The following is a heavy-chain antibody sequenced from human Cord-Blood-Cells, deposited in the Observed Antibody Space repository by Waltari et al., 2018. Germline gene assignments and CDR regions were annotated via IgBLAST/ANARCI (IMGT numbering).Heavy chain of an antibody. Sequence: EVQLVESGGGLVKPGGSLSLSCAASGFTFSSYSMNWVRQAPGKGLEWVSSISSSSSYIYYADSVKGRFTISRDNAKNSLYLQMNSLRAEDTAVYYCARSWIAMNAFDIWGQGTMVTVSS. CDR3: ARSWIAMNAFDI. J-gene: IGHJ3*02. V-gene: IGHV3-21*01. CDR2: ISSSSSYI. D-gene: IGHD2-21*01. CDR1: GFTFSSYS.